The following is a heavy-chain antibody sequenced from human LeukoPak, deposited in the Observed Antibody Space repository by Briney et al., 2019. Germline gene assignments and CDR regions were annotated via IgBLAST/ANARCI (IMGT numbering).Heavy chain of an antibody. J-gene: IGHJ4*02. CDR3: ASSPRSGWADY. CDR1: GFTFSSYA. V-gene: IGHV3-23*01. D-gene: IGHD6-19*01. Sequence: GGSLRLSCAASGFTFSSYAMSWVRQAPGKGVEWVSAISGSGGSTYYADSVKGRVTISRDNSKNTLYLQMSSLRAEDTAVYYCASSPRSGWADYWGQGTLVTVSS. CDR2: ISGSGGST.